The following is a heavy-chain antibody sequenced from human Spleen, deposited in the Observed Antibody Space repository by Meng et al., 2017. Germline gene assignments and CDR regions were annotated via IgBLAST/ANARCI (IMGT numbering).Heavy chain of an antibody. CDR3: AREDAYKDYSDY. V-gene: IGHV4-38-2*02. D-gene: IGHD5-24*01. CDR1: GYSISSGYY. CDR2: IYHSGST. Sequence: SETLSLTCTVSGYSISSGYYWGWIQQPPGKGLEWIGSIYHSGSTYYNPSLKSRVTISVDTSKNQFSLKLSSVTAADTAVYYCAREDAYKDYSDYWGQGTLVTVSS. J-gene: IGHJ4*02.